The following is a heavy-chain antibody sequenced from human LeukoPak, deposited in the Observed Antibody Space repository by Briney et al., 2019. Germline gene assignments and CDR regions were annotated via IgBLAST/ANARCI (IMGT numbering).Heavy chain of an antibody. J-gene: IGHJ4*02. CDR2: IYYSGST. V-gene: IGHV4-59*12. CDR1: GGSISSYY. CDR3: AREVPSSSVDY. D-gene: IGHD6-6*01. Sequence: SETLSLTCTVSGGSISSYYWSWIRQPPGKGLGWIGYIYYSGSTNYNPSLKSRVTMSVDTSKNQFSLKLSSVTAADTAVYYCAREVPSSSVDYWGQGTLVTVSS.